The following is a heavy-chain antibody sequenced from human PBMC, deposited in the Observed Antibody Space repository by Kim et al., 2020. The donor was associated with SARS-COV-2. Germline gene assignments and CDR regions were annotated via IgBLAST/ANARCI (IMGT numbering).Heavy chain of an antibody. J-gene: IGHJ4*02. D-gene: IGHD3-10*01. CDR3: ARDDEYFFGSGSFFY. CDR2: INFSGTT. Sequence: SETLSLTCAVSGGSFSGYNWSWIRQTPGKGLEWIGQINFSGTTDYNPSLKSRVTMSIDTSKNHFSLNLTSVTAADTAVYYCARDDEYFFGSGSFFYFGQG. V-gene: IGHV4-34*01. CDR1: GGSFSGYN.